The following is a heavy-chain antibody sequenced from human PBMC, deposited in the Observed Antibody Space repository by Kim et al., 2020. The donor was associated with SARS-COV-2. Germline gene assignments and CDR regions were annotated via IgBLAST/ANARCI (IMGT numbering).Heavy chain of an antibody. J-gene: IGHJ6*02. V-gene: IGHV5-51*01. CDR1: GYSFTSYW. CDR2: IYPGDSDT. D-gene: IGHD6-19*01. Sequence: GESLKISCKGSGYSFTSYWIGWVRQMPGKGLEWMGIIYPGDSDTRYSPSFQGQVTISADKSISTAYLQWSSLKASDTAMYYCARAARDSSGWYDGYYYYGMDVWGQGTTVTVSS. CDR3: ARAARDSSGWYDGYYYYGMDV.